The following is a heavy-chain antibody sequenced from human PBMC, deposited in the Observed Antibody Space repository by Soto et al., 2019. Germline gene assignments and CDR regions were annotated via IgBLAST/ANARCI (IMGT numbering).Heavy chain of an antibody. CDR1: GYTFTSYG. J-gene: IGHJ6*03. Sequence: ASVKVSCKASGYTFTSYGIIWVRQAPGQRLEWMGWISAYNGNTNYAQKLQGRVTMTTDTSTSTAYMELRSLRSDDTAVYYCARAYVFESVVPAETLYYYYYMDVWGKGTTVTVSS. CDR2: ISAYNGNT. D-gene: IGHD2-2*01. V-gene: IGHV1-18*01. CDR3: ARAYVFESVVPAETLYYYYYMDV.